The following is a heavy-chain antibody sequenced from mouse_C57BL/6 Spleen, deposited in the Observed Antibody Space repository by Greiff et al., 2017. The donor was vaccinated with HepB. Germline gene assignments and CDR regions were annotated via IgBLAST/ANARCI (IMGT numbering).Heavy chain of an antibody. D-gene: IGHD2-1*01. Sequence: QVQLQQSGAELVRPGTSVKVSCKASGYAFTNYLIEWVKQRPGQGLEWIGVINPGSGGTNYNEKFKGKATLTADKSSSTAYMQLSSLTSEDSAVYVCARSLYYGNSAMDYWGQGTSVTVSS. V-gene: IGHV1-54*01. CDR2: INPGSGGT. CDR1: GYAFTNYL. CDR3: ARSLYYGNSAMDY. J-gene: IGHJ4*01.